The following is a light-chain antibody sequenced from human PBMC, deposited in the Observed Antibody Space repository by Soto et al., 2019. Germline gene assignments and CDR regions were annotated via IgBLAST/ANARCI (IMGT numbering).Light chain of an antibody. Sequence: IKMNQSPSSVSVSVGDRITITCRASQSIGGFLNWYQQKLGKAPKLLIYAASSLQSGVPSRFSGSGSGTDFTLTISSLQPEDFATYYCQQSYSTPLTFGGGTKVDIK. CDR3: QQSYSTPLT. J-gene: IGKJ4*01. V-gene: IGKV1-39*01. CDR1: QSIGGF. CDR2: AAS.